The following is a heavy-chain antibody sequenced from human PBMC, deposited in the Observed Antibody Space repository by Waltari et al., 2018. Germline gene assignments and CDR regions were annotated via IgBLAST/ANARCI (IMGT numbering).Heavy chain of an antibody. V-gene: IGHV3-48*01. J-gene: IGHJ4*02. CDR3: APMGASRLTWTD. Sequence: EVQLVESGGGLVQPGGSLRLSCAASGFSFSSYGMTWVRQAPGKGLEWVAHISGGGYPIYYADSVKGRFTISRDNAKNSLFLQMNGLRAEDTAVYYCAPMGASRLTWTDWGQGTLVTVSS. D-gene: IGHD1-26*01. CDR1: GFSFSSYG. CDR2: ISGGGYPI.